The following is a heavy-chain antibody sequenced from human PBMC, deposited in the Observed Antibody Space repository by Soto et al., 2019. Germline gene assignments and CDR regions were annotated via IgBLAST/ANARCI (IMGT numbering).Heavy chain of an antibody. Sequence: GGSLRLSCTASGFTFSNAWMSWVRQAPGKGLEWVGRIKSKTDGGTTDYAAPVKGRFTISRDDSKNTLYLQMNSLKTEDTAVYYCITGPEYYYDSSGPNWGQGTLVTVSS. V-gene: IGHV3-15*01. CDR2: IKSKTDGGTT. J-gene: IGHJ4*02. CDR1: GFTFSNAW. D-gene: IGHD3-22*01. CDR3: ITGPEYYYDSSGPN.